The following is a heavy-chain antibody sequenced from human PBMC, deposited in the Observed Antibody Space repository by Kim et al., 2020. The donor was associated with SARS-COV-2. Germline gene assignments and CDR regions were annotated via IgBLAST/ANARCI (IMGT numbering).Heavy chain of an antibody. CDR3: TTDPITMIVVDGGAFDI. Sequence: VKGRFTISRDDSKNTLYLQMNSLKTEDTAVYYCTTDPITMIVVDGGAFDIWGQGTMVTVSS. V-gene: IGHV3-15*01. D-gene: IGHD3-22*01. J-gene: IGHJ3*02.